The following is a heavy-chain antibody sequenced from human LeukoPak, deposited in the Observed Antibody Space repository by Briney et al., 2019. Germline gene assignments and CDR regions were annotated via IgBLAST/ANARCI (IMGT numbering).Heavy chain of an antibody. Sequence: PSETLSLTCAVYGGSFSGYYWSWIRQPPGKGLEWIGEINHSGSTNYNPSLKSRVTISVDTSKNQFSLKLSSVTAADTAVYYCARSGVSFYYYYYMDVWGKGTTVTISS. CDR1: GGSFSGYY. CDR3: ARSGVSFYYYYYMDV. J-gene: IGHJ6*03. CDR2: INHSGST. V-gene: IGHV4-34*01.